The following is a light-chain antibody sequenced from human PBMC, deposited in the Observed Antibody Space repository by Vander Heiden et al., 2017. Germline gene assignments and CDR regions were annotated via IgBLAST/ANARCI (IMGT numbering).Light chain of an antibody. CDR2: WAS. Sequence: DIVMTQSPDYLAVSLGERATINCKSSQSVLYSSNNKNYLTWYQQKPGQPPKLLIYWASTRESGVPDRFFGSGSGTDFTLTISSLQAEDVAVYYCQQCYNTPFTFGPGTQVDIK. CDR1: QSVLYSSNNKNY. V-gene: IGKV4-1*01. J-gene: IGKJ3*01. CDR3: QQCYNTPFT.